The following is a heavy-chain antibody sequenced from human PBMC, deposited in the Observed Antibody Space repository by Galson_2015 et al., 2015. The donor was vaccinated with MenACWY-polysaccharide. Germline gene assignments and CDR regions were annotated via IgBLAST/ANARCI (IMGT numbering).Heavy chain of an antibody. D-gene: IGHD2-15*01. CDR2: ISWNSAAT. CDR3: AKDILRAQYCSGGRCYPEGAFHI. J-gene: IGHJ3*02. CDR1: GLTFDDYA. Sequence: SLRLSCAASGLTFDDYAMHWVRQAPGKGLEWVSGISWNSAATGYAASVKGRFTISRDNAKNSLYLQVNSLRIEDTALYYCAKDILRAQYCSGGRCYPEGAFHIWGQGTMVTVSS. V-gene: IGHV3-9*01.